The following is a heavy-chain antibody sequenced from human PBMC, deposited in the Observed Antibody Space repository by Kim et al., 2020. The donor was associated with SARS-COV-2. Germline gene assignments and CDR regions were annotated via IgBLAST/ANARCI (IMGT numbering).Heavy chain of an antibody. Sequence: NYAQKFQGRVTITADESTSTAYMELSSLRSEDTAVYYCARGSMPFYYFDYWGQGTLVTVSS. V-gene: IGHV1-69*01. J-gene: IGHJ4*02. D-gene: IGHD2-2*01. CDR3: ARGSMPFYYFDY.